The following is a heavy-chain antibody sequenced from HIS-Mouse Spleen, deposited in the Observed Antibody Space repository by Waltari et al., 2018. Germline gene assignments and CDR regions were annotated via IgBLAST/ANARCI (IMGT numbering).Heavy chain of an antibody. CDR3: AKDGYSSIAARPTYYFDY. J-gene: IGHJ4*02. D-gene: IGHD6-6*01. CDR2: ISWDGGST. Sequence: LEWVSLISWDGGSTYYADSVKGRFTISRDNSKNSLYLQMNSLRTEDTALYYCAKDGYSSIAARPTYYFDYWGQGTLVTVSS. V-gene: IGHV3-43*01.